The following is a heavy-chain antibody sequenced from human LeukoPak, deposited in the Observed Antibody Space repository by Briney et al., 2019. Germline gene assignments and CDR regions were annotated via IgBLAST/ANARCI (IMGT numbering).Heavy chain of an antibody. J-gene: IGHJ3*02. CDR2: INHSGST. V-gene: IGHV4-34*01. CDR3: ARDRSSRGYSYGYGLNAFDI. D-gene: IGHD5-18*01. Sequence: PLETLSLTCAVYGGSFSGYYWSWIRQPPGKGLEWIGEINHSGSTNYNPSLKSRVTISVDTSKNQFSLKLSSVTAADTAVYYCARDRSSRGYSYGYGLNAFDIWGQGTMVTVSS. CDR1: GGSFSGYY.